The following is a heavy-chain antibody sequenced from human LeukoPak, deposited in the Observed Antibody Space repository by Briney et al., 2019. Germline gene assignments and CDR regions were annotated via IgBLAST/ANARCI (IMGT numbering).Heavy chain of an antibody. J-gene: IGHJ5*02. D-gene: IGHD4-17*01. CDR3: ARDTVIGSGGRWTNNWFDP. Sequence: GRSLRLSCAASGFTFSSYGRHWVRQAPGKGLEWVAVIWYDGSNKYYADSVKGRFTISRDNSKNTLYLQMNSLRAEDTAVYYCARDTVIGSGGRWTNNWFDPWGQGTLVTVSS. CDR2: IWYDGSNK. V-gene: IGHV3-33*01. CDR1: GFTFSSYG.